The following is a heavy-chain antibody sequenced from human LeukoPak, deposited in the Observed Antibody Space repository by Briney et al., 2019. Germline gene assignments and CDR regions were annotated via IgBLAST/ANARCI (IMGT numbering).Heavy chain of an antibody. D-gene: IGHD6-13*01. Sequence: GRSLRLSCAASGFTFSSYGMHWVRQAPGKGLEWVAVIWYDGSNKYYADSVKGRFTISRDNSKNTLYPQMNSLRAEDTAVYYCARDSSSNFDYWGQGTLVTVSS. J-gene: IGHJ4*02. V-gene: IGHV3-33*01. CDR3: ARDSSSNFDY. CDR2: IWYDGSNK. CDR1: GFTFSSYG.